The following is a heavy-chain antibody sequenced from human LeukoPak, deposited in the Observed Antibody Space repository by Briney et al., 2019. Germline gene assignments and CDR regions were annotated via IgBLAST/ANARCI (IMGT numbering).Heavy chain of an antibody. V-gene: IGHV3-48*03. CDR1: AFTFSSNE. J-gene: IGHJ6*04. D-gene: IGHD3-10*02. Sequence: AGTLRLSSSASAFTFSSNEMNWVRQAPGKELVWVSYISSSGSTIYYADPVKGPFTISRDTAKNSLYLQMNSLRAEDTAVYYCAELGITMIGGVWGKGTTVTISS. CDR3: AELGITMIGGV. CDR2: ISSSGSTI.